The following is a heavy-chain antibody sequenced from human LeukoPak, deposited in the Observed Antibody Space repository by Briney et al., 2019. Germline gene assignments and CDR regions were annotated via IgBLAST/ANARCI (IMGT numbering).Heavy chain of an antibody. CDR1: GLTSSSYG. CDR2: ISYDGSNK. V-gene: IGHV3-30*19. CDR3: ARDSGMITFGGVIVKGDYFNY. Sequence: GGSLRLSCVASGLTSSSYGMHWVRQAPGKGLEWVALISYDGSNKYYADSAKGRFTISRDNSKNTLYLQMNSLRAEDTAVYYCARDSGMITFGGVIVKGDYFNYWGQGTLVTVSS. D-gene: IGHD3-16*02. J-gene: IGHJ4*02.